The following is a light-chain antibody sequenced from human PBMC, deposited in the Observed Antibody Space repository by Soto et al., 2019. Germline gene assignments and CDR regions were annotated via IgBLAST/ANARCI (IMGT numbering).Light chain of an antibody. V-gene: IGKV3-20*01. J-gene: IGKJ1*01. CDR3: QQYGSSRT. CDR1: QSVSSNY. CDR2: GAS. Sequence: ESVLTQSPGTLSLSPGERATLSCRASQSVSSNYLAWYQQKPGQAPRLLIYGASTRATGIPDRFSGSGSGTDFTLTISRLEPEDSAVYYCQQYGSSRTFGQGTKVDIK.